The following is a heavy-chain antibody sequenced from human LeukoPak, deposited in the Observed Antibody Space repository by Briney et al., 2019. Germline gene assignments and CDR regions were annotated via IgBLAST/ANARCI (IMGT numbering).Heavy chain of an antibody. J-gene: IGHJ4*02. Sequence: PGGSLRLSCAASGFTFSNYPMSWVRQAPGKGLEWVSSISGSGITTYYAASVKGRFTISRDNSKNTLYLQMNSLRAEDTAVYYCAKVAYGSGSSPIDYWGQGTLVTVSS. CDR1: GFTFSNYP. CDR3: AKVAYGSGSSPIDY. D-gene: IGHD3-10*01. CDR2: ISGSGITT. V-gene: IGHV3-23*01.